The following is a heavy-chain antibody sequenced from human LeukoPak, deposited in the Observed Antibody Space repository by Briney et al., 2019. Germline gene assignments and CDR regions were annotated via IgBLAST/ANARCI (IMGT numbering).Heavy chain of an antibody. Sequence: SETLSLTCTVSGDSISSGPYYWGWICQPPGKGLEWIGNIYYGENTYYNPSLKSRVTISIDTSNNQFYLKLSSLTAADTAVYYCARRDDSSGYHKIFDYWGQGTLVTVSS. CDR2: IYYGENT. J-gene: IGHJ4*02. V-gene: IGHV4-39*01. CDR3: ARRDDSSGYHKIFDY. CDR1: GDSISSGPYY. D-gene: IGHD3-22*01.